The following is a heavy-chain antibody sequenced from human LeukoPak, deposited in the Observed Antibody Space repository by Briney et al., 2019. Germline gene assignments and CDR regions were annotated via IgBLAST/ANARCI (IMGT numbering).Heavy chain of an antibody. J-gene: IGHJ4*02. V-gene: IGHV3-21*01. CDR1: GFTFNSYS. CDR3: ARDSGYCSSTGCYVHYFDY. Sequence: GGSLRLSCAASGFTFNSYSMNWVRQTPGKGLEWVSSISSSSGYINYADSVKGRYTVSRDNAKNSLYLQMNSLRAEDTAVYYCARDSGYCSSTGCYVHYFDYWGQGTLVTVSS. CDR2: ISSSSGYI. D-gene: IGHD2-2*01.